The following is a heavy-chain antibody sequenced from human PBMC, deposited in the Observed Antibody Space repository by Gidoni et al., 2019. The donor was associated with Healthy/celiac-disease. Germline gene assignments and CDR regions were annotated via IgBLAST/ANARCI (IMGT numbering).Heavy chain of an antibody. D-gene: IGHD6-13*01. J-gene: IGHJ4*02. CDR2: IYYSGST. CDR3: ARVLAAAGTSVVRELVDY. Sequence: QVQLQESGPGLVKPSQTLSLTCPVSGGSISSGGYYWSWIRQHPGKGLEWIGYIYYSGSTYYNPSLKSRVTISVDTSKNQFSLKLSSVTAADTAVYYCARVLAAAGTSVVRELVDYWGQGTLVTVSS. V-gene: IGHV4-31*03. CDR1: GGSISSGGYY.